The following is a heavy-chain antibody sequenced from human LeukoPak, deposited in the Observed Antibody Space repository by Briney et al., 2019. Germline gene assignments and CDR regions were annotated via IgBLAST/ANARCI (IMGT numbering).Heavy chain of an antibody. CDR2: IRYDGSNK. CDR3: AKDGESGIQYTQGYFDY. V-gene: IGHV3-30*02. Sequence: PAWSLRLSCAASGLSFSDYAIYWVRQTPGKGLEWVAFIRYDGSNKIYADSVKGRFTISRDNSYNTVYLQMTGLRAEDTAVYYCAKDGESGIQYTQGYFDYWGQGTLVTVSS. CDR1: GLSFSDYA. D-gene: IGHD1-1*01. J-gene: IGHJ4*02.